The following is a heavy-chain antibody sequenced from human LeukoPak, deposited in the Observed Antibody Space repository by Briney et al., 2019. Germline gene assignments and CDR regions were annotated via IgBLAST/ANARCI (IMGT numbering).Heavy chain of an antibody. V-gene: IGHV4-4*07. CDR2: IDSSGTT. Sequence: PSETLSLTCSVSDGSINTYFWSWIRQPAGKGLDWIGRIDSSGTTSLNPSLKSRVTISQDKSKKQFSLKLSSVTAADTAVYYCATGGYSAWCDYWGQGTQVIVSS. D-gene: IGHD6-19*01. CDR1: DGSINTYF. J-gene: IGHJ4*01. CDR3: ATGGYSAWCDY.